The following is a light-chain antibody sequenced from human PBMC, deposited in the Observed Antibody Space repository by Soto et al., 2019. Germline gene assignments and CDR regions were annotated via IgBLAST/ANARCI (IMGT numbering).Light chain of an antibody. Sequence: DIQMTQSPSSLSASVGDRVTITCRASQSISNYLNWSQQRPGKAPKVLIYGASNLHSGVPSRFSGRGSVTDFTLTISSLQPEDFATYYCQQSYTTPLTFGGGTRVEMK. CDR1: QSISNY. J-gene: IGKJ4*01. CDR2: GAS. CDR3: QQSYTTPLT. V-gene: IGKV1-39*01.